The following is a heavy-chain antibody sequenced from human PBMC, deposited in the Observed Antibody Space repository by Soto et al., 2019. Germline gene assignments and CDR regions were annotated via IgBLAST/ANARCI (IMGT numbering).Heavy chain of an antibody. CDR2: ISGSGGST. CDR3: AKDLGITMIVGGYFDY. Sequence: PGGSLRLSCAASGFTFSSYAMSWVRQAPGKGLEWVSAISGSGGSTYYADSVKGRFTISRDNSKNTLYLQMNSLRAEDTAVYYCAKDLGITMIVGGYFDYWGQGTLVTVSS. D-gene: IGHD3-22*01. V-gene: IGHV3-23*01. J-gene: IGHJ4*02. CDR1: GFTFSSYA.